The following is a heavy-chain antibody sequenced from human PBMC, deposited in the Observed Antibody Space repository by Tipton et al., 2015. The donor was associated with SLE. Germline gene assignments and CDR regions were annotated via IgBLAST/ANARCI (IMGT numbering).Heavy chain of an antibody. CDR1: GGSISAYY. J-gene: IGHJ2*01. CDR3: ARTDDYTGYAYCYFDL. V-gene: IGHV4-34*01. D-gene: IGHD5-24*01. Sequence: TLSLTCAVYGGSISAYYWSWIRQPPGKGLEWIGEISHTGSTNFNPSLKSRVALSLDTPKNQFSLHLNSVTAADTAVYYCARTDDYTGYAYCYFDLWGRGTLVTVSS. CDR2: ISHTGST.